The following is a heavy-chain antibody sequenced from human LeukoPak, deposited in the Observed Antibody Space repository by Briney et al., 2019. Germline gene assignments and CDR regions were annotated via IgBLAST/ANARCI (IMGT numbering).Heavy chain of an antibody. CDR3: ATCYGGRNNPLYYYYYMDV. CDR2: IIPIFGTA. D-gene: IGHD4/OR15-4a*01. V-gene: IGHV1-69*05. CDR1: GGTFSNYA. J-gene: IGHJ6*03. Sequence: SVKVSCKASGGTFSNYAISWVRQAPGQGLEWMGRIIPIFGTANYAQKFQGRVTITTDESTSTAYMELSSLRSEDTAVYYCATCYGGRNNPLYYYYYMDVWGKGTTVTVSS.